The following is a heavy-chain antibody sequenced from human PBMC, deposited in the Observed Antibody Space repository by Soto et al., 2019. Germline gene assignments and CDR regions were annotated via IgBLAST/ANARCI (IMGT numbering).Heavy chain of an antibody. V-gene: IGHV4-31*03. Sequence: SETLSLTCTVSGGSISSGGYHWNWIRQHPGKGLEWIGYIYYSGSTYYNPSLKSRVTISADTSKNQFSLNLSSATAADTAVYFCAGGIVASNIDFWGQGTLVTVS. CDR3: AGGIVASNIDF. CDR1: GGSISSGGYH. J-gene: IGHJ4*02. CDR2: IYYSGST. D-gene: IGHD5-12*01.